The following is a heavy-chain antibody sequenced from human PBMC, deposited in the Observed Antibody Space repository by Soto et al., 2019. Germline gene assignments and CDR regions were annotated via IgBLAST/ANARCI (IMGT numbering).Heavy chain of an antibody. CDR2: IYYRGST. Sequence: TISVNRISCSGSIVREGRYRSWVREQPGKGLEWRGSIYYRGSTYYNPSLKSRVTISVDPSKTQLSLKLSSVTAADTAVYYCARAERAGQFSYWGQGTMVTVS. CDR3: ARAERAGQFSY. V-gene: IGHV4-31*02. J-gene: IGHJ4*02. D-gene: IGHD3-3*01. CDR1: SGSIVREGRY.